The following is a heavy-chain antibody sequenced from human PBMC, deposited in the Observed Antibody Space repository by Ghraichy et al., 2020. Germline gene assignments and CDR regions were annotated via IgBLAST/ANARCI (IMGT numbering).Heavy chain of an antibody. CDR2: INRDGSMT. CDR3: AREKHHYGSGSYSED. V-gene: IGHV3-74*01. CDR1: GFTFSSYW. D-gene: IGHD3-10*01. J-gene: IGHJ4*02. Sequence: GGSLRLSCAASGFTFSSYWMHWVRQAPGKGLVWVSRINRDGSMTSYEDSVKGRFTISRDNAKNTLYLQVNSLRAEDTAVDDCAREKHHYGSGSYSEDWVQGGLATGYS.